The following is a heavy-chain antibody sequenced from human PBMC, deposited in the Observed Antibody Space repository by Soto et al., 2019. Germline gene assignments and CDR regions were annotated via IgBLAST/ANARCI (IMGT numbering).Heavy chain of an antibody. V-gene: IGHV4-59*08. CDR1: GGSISNYY. D-gene: IGHD1-1*01. Sequence: QLQLQESGPGLVKPSETLSLTCTVSGGSISNYYWSWIRQPPGKGLEWIGYIYYSGSTNYNPSLKSRVTISVDTSKNQFSLKLSSVTAADTAVYYCARRYGYSFDYWGQGTLVTVSS. CDR2: IYYSGST. J-gene: IGHJ4*02. CDR3: ARRYGYSFDY.